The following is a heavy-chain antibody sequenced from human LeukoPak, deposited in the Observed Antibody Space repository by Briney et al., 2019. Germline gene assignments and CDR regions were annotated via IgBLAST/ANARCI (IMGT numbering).Heavy chain of an antibody. V-gene: IGHV4-34*08. CDR3: VRGYSSSPPLL. Sequence: GSLRLSCAASGFTYSSYSMNWVRQAPGKGLEWIGEINHSGSTNYNPSLKSRVTISVDTSKNQFSLKLSSVTAADTAVYYCVRGYSSSPPLLWGQGTLVTVSS. D-gene: IGHD3-22*01. CDR2: INHSGST. J-gene: IGHJ4*02. CDR1: GFTYSSYS.